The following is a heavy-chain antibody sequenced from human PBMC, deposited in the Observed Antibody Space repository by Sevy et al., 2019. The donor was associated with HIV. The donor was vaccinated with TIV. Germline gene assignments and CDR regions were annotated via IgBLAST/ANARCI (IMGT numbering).Heavy chain of an antibody. CDR2: ISGSGGST. Sequence: GGSLRLSCAASGFTFSSYAMSWVRQAPGKGLEWVSAISGSGGSTYYADSVKGRFTISRDNSKNTLYLQMNSLGAEVTAVYYCAKMRKMDYSLTYYYDSSGYYGAFDIWGQGTMVTVSS. V-gene: IGHV3-23*01. D-gene: IGHD3-22*01. J-gene: IGHJ3*02. CDR1: GFTFSSYA. CDR3: AKMRKMDYSLTYYYDSSGYYGAFDI.